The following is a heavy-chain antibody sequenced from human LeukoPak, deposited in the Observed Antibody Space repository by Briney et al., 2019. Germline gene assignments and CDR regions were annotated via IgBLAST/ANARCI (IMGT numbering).Heavy chain of an antibody. J-gene: IGHJ4*02. CDR2: ISYDGSNK. Sequence: GRSLRLSCAASGFTFSSYAMHWVRQAPGKGLEWVAVISYDGSNKYYADSVKGRFTISRDNSKNTLYLQMNSLRAEDTAVYYCAKVASNWDFDYWGQGTLVTVSS. CDR3: AKVASNWDFDY. V-gene: IGHV3-30-3*01. D-gene: IGHD7-27*01. CDR1: GFTFSSYA.